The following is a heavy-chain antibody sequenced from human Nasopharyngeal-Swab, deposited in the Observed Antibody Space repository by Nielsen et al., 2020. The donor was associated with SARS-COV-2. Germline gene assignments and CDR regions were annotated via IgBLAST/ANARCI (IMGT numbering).Heavy chain of an antibody. Sequence: GGSLRLSCKRSGYSFTSYWIGWVRQMHGKGLEWMGIIYPGDSDTRYSPSFQGQVTISADKSISTAYLQWSSLKASDTAMYYCASYYGSGNDGMDVWGQGTTVTVSS. CDR3: ASYYGSGNDGMDV. V-gene: IGHV5-51*01. J-gene: IGHJ6*02. CDR2: IYPGDSDT. D-gene: IGHD3-10*01. CDR1: GYSFTSYW.